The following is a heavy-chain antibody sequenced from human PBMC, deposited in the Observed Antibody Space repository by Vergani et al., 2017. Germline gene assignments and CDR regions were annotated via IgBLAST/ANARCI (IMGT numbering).Heavy chain of an antibody. J-gene: IGHJ5*02. CDR1: GFTFSSYA. CDR2: ISGSGGST. CDR3: AKDGGYGSLSSSSRGSNWFDP. D-gene: IGHD6-13*01. Sequence: EVQLLASGGGLVQPGGSLRLSCAASGFTFSSYAMSWVRQAPGKGLEWVSAISGSGGSTYYADSVKGRFTISRDNSKNTLYLQMNSLRAEDTAVYYCAKDGGYGSLSSSSRGSNWFDPWGQGTLVTVSS. V-gene: IGHV3-23*01.